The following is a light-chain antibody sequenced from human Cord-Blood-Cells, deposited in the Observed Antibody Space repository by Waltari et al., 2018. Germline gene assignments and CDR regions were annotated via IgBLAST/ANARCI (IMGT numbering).Light chain of an antibody. Sequence: EIVLTQSPATLSLSPGERATLSCRASQSVSCNLARYQQKPGQAPRLLIYDASNRATGIPARFSGRGSGTDFTLTISSLEPDDFPVYYCQQRSNWPWTFGQGTKVEIK. CDR2: DAS. CDR3: QQRSNWPWT. CDR1: QSVSCN. J-gene: IGKJ1*01. V-gene: IGKV3-11*01.